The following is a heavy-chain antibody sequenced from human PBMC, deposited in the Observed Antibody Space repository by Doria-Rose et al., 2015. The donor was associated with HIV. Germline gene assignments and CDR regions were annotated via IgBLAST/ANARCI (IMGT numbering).Heavy chain of an antibody. J-gene: IGHJ3*02. V-gene: IGHV3-43D*03. D-gene: IGHD1-26*01. CDR3: VKDVGLGIVGVNGFDI. CDR2: ISWNGATS. CDR1: GFTLDDYT. Sequence: VQLVQSGGIVVQPGGSLRLSCAASGFTLDDYTMHWVRQAPGKGLEWVSLISWNGATSYYADSVKGRFTISRDTSKNSLYLQMDSLRPEDTALYYCVKDVGLGIVGVNGFDIWGQGTRVTVSS.